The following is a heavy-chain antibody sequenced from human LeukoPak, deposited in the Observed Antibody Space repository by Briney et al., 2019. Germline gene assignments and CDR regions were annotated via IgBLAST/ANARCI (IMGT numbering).Heavy chain of an antibody. CDR1: GYTFTSYG. D-gene: IGHD3-10*01. CDR3: ARIASEVWFGELSGFDY. V-gene: IGHV1-18*01. CDR2: ISAYNGNT. Sequence: ASVTVSCKASGYTFTSYGISWVRQAPGQGLEWMGWISAYNGNTNYAQKLQGRVTMTTDTSTSTAYMELRSLRSDDTAVYYCARIASEVWFGELSGFDYWGQGTLVTVSS. J-gene: IGHJ4*02.